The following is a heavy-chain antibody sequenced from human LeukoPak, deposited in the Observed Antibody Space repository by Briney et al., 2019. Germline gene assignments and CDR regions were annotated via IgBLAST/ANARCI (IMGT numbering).Heavy chain of an antibody. J-gene: IGHJ6*03. D-gene: IGHD2-2*01. Sequence: PSETLSLTCAVYGGSFSGYYWSWIRQPPGKVLEWIGEINHSGSTNYNPSLKSRVTISVDTSKNQFSLKLSSVTAADTAVYYCARGQRGRYCSSTSCPIRHYYYMDVWGKGTTVTVSS. V-gene: IGHV4-34*01. CDR3: ARGQRGRYCSSTSCPIRHYYYMDV. CDR2: INHSGST. CDR1: GGSFSGYY.